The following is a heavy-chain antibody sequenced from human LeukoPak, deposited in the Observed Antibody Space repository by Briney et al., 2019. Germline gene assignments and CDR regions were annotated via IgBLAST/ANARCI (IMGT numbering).Heavy chain of an antibody. CDR1: GFTVSNNY. CDR2: ISGSGGST. CDR3: AKDLSYRQQLDDY. V-gene: IGHV3-23*01. J-gene: IGHJ4*02. Sequence: PGGSLRLSCAASGFTVSNNYMNWVRQAPGKGLEWVSAISGSGGSTYYADSVKGRFTISRDNSKNTLYLQMNSLRAEDTAVYYCAKDLSYRQQLDDYWGQGTLVTVSS. D-gene: IGHD6-13*01.